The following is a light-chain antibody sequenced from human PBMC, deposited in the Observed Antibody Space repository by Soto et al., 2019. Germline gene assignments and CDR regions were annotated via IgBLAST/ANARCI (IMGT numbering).Light chain of an antibody. J-gene: IGKJ4*01. Sequence: DIQMTQSPSSLSASVGDRVTITCRASQGITNYLAWYQQKTGKVPKLLIYAGSTLQSGVPSRLSGSGSGTEFTLTNSKRQAEDVSIYYCQKYNSAPLTFGGGTKVEIK. V-gene: IGKV1-27*01. CDR1: QGITNY. CDR2: AGS. CDR3: QKYNSAPLT.